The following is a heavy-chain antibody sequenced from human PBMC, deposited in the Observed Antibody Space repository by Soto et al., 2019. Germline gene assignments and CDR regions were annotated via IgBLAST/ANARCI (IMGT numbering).Heavy chain of an antibody. CDR2: IYSGGST. J-gene: IGHJ5*02. V-gene: IGHV3-53*01. Sequence: GGSLRLSCAASGFTVSSNDMSWVRQAPGKGLEWVSVIYSGGSTYYADSVKGRFTISRDNSKNTLYLQMNGLRAEDTAVYYCARGYSSSSPWFDPWGQGTLVTVSS. CDR3: ARGYSSSSPWFDP. CDR1: GFTVSSND. D-gene: IGHD6-6*01.